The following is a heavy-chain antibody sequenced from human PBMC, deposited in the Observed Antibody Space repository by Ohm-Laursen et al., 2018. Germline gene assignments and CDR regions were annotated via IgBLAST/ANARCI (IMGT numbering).Heavy chain of an antibody. Sequence: GSLRLSCSATGFTLSSYSMNWVRQAPGKGLEWVSSISSSSSYIYYADSVKGRFTISRDNSKNTLYLQMNSLRAEDTAVYYCAKDRQYYYDSSGMDYWGQGTLVTVSS. CDR2: ISSSSSYI. D-gene: IGHD3-22*01. J-gene: IGHJ4*02. V-gene: IGHV3-21*01. CDR1: GFTLSSYS. CDR3: AKDRQYYYDSSGMDY.